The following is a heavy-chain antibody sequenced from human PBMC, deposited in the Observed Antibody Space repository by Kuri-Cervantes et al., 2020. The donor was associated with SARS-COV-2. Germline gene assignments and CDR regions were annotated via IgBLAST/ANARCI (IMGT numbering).Heavy chain of an antibody. CDR3: ATCGYSYGYFRY. D-gene: IGHD5-18*01. CDR2: IYSGGST. Sequence: GESLKISCAASGFTFSSYAMSWVRQAPGKGLEWVSVIYSGGSTYYADSVKGRFTISRDNSKNTLYLQMNSLRAEDTAVYYCATCGYSYGYFRYWGRGTLVTVSS. J-gene: IGHJ4*02. V-gene: IGHV3-66*02. CDR1: GFTFSSYA.